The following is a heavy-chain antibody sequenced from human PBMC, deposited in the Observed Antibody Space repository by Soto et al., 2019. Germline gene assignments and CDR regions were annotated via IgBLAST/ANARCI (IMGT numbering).Heavy chain of an antibody. J-gene: IGHJ6*02. V-gene: IGHV1-18*01. Sequence: QVQLVQSGAEVKKPGASVKVSCKASGYTFTRSGISWVRQAPGQGLEWMGWINGYNGNTNYTQKFQGRITMTTDTHTSTAYMELRSLRSDDTAVYYCARMGDVPYYYYGMDVWGQGTTVIVS. CDR1: GYTFTRSG. CDR2: INGYNGNT. D-gene: IGHD3-16*01. CDR3: ARMGDVPYYYYGMDV.